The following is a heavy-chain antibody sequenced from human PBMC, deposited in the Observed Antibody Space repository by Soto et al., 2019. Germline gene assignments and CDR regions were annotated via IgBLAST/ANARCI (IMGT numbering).Heavy chain of an antibody. CDR1: GGSFSGYF. CDR2: VNYGGST. D-gene: IGHD6-13*01. J-gene: IGHJ4*02. Sequence: QVQLHQWGAGLLKPSETLSLTCAVSGGSFSGYFWGWIRQPPGEGLEWIGEVNYGGSTNYTPSLKGRLTMAVDTYKNQVSLRLTSVTAADTAVYFCVRGGLSGSSWYYFDFWGQGSLVAVSS. CDR3: VRGGLSGSSWYYFDF. V-gene: IGHV4-34*01.